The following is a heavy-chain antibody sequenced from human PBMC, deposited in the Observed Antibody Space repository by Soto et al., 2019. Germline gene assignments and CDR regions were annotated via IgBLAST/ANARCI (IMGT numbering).Heavy chain of an antibody. D-gene: IGHD4-17*01. CDR3: ARGRTVNFYGMDV. J-gene: IGHJ6*04. CDR1: GYTFTDHY. CDR2: INPHSGDT. V-gene: IGHV1-2*02. Sequence: QVQLVQSGAEVKKPGASVKVSYVASGYTFTDHYIHWVRQAPGQGLEWMGWINPHSGDTIYAQKFQGRVTLTRETSISTAYMEMSRLRSDDTAVYYCARGRTVNFYGMDVWGKGPTVTVSS.